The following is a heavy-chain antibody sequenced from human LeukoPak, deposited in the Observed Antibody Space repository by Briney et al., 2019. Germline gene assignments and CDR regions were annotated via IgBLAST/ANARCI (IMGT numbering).Heavy chain of an antibody. D-gene: IGHD3-10*01. CDR3: ARERTYYYGSGSSNWFDP. V-gene: IGHV3-48*03. CDR1: GFTFSSYE. Sequence: GGSLRLSCAASGFTFSSYEMNWVRQAPGKGLEWISYITGSGDTIYYADSVKGRFTISRDNAKNSLYLQMNSLRAEDTAVYYCARERTYYYGSGSSNWFDPWGQGTLVTVSS. CDR2: ITGSGDTI. J-gene: IGHJ5*02.